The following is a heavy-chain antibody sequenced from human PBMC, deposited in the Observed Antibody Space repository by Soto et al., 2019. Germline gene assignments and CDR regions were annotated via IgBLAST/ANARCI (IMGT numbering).Heavy chain of an antibody. CDR3: AHKSGRITIFGVVTYYFDY. D-gene: IGHD3-3*01. CDR1: GFSISTSGVG. CDR2: IYWDDDN. V-gene: IGHV2-5*02. J-gene: IGHJ4*02. Sequence: QITLKASGPTLVKPTQTLTLTCTFSGFSISTSGVGVCWISQPPGQALQWLALIYWDDDNRYSLSLKSRLTITKDTAKNPVVLTMTDRDHVDTATYYCAHKSGRITIFGVVTYYFDYWCQGTLVTVS.